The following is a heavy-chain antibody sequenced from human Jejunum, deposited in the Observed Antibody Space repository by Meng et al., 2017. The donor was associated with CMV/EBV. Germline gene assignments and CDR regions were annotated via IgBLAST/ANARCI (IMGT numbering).Heavy chain of an antibody. Sequence: VHRLESGPEVKKPGASVKTSCKTSGYTFTDHNIGWVRQAPGQGIEWVGWISLGNGQTVYGHKLQGRVTVTTDTSTSTAYMELRSLRSDDTAMYYCARDVWGFDYWGQGTLVTVSS. V-gene: IGHV1-18*04. CDR2: ISLGNGQT. CDR3: ARDVWGFDY. CDR1: GYTFTDHN. J-gene: IGHJ4*02. D-gene: IGHD7-27*01.